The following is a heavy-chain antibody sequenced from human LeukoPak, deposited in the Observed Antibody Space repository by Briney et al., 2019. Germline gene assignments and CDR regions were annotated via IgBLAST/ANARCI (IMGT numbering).Heavy chain of an antibody. J-gene: IGHJ4*02. CDR3: ARDGSLPDY. CDR2: INSDGGAT. V-gene: IGHV3-74*01. Sequence: GLALRLSCAASGFTFSSYWMHWVRQAPGKGLVWVSRINSDGGATSYADSVQGRITISKDNANNTLYLQMHSLRAEDTAVYYCARDGSLPDYWGQGTLVTVSS. CDR1: GFTFSSYW.